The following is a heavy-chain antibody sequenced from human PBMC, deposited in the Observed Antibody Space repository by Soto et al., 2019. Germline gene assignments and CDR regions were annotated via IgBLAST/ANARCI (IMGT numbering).Heavy chain of an antibody. D-gene: IGHD6-19*01. J-gene: IGHJ4*02. CDR3: AKGYGDSSGRAIYYFDY. V-gene: IGHV3-23*01. Sequence: PGGSLRLSCAASGFTFSSYAMSWVRQAPGKGLEWVSAISGSGGSTYYADSVKGRFTISRDNSKNTLYLQMNSLRAEDTAVYYCAKGYGDSSGRAIYYFDYWGQGTLVTVSS. CDR2: ISGSGGST. CDR1: GFTFSSYA.